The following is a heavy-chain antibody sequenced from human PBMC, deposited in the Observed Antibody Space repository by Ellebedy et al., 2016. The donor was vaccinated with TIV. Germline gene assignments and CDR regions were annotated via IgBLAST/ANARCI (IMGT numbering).Heavy chain of an antibody. CDR3: ARAIRAPSVWGSYRYYYGMDV. V-gene: IGHV3-53*01. D-gene: IGHD3-16*02. CDR2: IYSGGST. Sequence: GGSLRLSXAASGFTVSSNYMSWVRQAPGKGLEWVSVIYSGGSTYYADSVKGRFTISRDNSKNTLYLQMNSLRAEDTAVYYCARAIRAPSVWGSYRYYYGMDVWGQGTTVTVSS. CDR1: GFTVSSNY. J-gene: IGHJ6*02.